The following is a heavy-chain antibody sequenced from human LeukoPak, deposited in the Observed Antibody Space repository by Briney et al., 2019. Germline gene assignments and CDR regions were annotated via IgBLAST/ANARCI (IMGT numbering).Heavy chain of an antibody. V-gene: IGHV3-21*01. D-gene: IGHD2-2*01. CDR3: ARELGYCSSTSCPADL. CDR1: GFTFSSYS. J-gene: IGHJ2*01. CDR2: ISSSSSYI. Sequence: PGGSLRLSCAASGFTFSSYSMNWVRQAPGKGLEWVSSISSSSSYIYYADSVKGRFPISRDNAKNSLYLQMNSLRAEDTAVYYCARELGYCSSTSCPADLWGRGTLVTVSS.